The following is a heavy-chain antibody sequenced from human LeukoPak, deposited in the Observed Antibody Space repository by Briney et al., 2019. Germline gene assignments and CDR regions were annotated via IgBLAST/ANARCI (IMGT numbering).Heavy chain of an antibody. J-gene: IGHJ6*02. CDR2: IFPGDSDI. D-gene: IGHD2-15*01. CDR1: GYSFRDYW. Sequence: GESLKISCKGSGYSFRDYWIGWVRQMPGKGLEWIGIIFPGDSDIRFNPSFQGQVSISVDNSISTVYLQWSSLKASDSAVYFCAIHGLRGCSGRCYTSFYYYGLNVWGQGSTVTVSS. V-gene: IGHV5-51*01. CDR3: AIHGLRGCSGRCYTSFYYYGLNV.